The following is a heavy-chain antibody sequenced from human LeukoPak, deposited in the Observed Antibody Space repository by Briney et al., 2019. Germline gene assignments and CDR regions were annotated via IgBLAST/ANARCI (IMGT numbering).Heavy chain of an antibody. CDR2: IGGSGGVT. CDR3: AKDGRGGDCTSASCTNWFGP. D-gene: IGHD2-2*01. CDR1: GFTFSTYA. V-gene: IGHV3-23*01. J-gene: IGHJ5*02. Sequence: PPGGSLRLSCAASGFTFSTYALTWVRQAPGKGLEWVSTIGGSGGVTYYADSVKGRFTISRDNSKNTLYLQKNSLRAEDTAVYYCAKDGRGGDCTSASCTNWFGPWGQGTLVTVSS.